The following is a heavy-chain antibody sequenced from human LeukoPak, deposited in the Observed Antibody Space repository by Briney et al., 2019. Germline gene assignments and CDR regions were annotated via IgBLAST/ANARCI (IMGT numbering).Heavy chain of an antibody. V-gene: IGHV5-51*01. CDR1: GYSFTSYW. CDR2: IYPGDSDT. D-gene: IGHD6-19*01. J-gene: IGHJ6*02. Sequence: GESLKISCKGSGYSFTSYWIGWVRQMPGKGLEWMGIIYPGDSDTRYSPSFQGQVTISADKSISTAYLQWSSLKASDTAMYYCARSYSSGDYYYYGMDVWGQGTTVTVSS. CDR3: ARSYSSGDYYYYGMDV.